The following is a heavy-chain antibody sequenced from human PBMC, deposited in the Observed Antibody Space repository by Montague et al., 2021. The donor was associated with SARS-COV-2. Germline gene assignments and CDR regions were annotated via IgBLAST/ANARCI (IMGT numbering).Heavy chain of an antibody. Sequence: SETLSLTCAVYGGSFSGYYWSWIRQPPGKGLEWIGEINHSGSTNYNPSLKSRVTISVDTSKNQFPLKLSSVTAADTAVYYCARRGYSYYYYGMDVWGQGTTVTVSS. J-gene: IGHJ6*02. CDR2: INHSGST. CDR3: ARRGYSYYYYGMDV. CDR1: GGSFSGYY. V-gene: IGHV4-34*01. D-gene: IGHD5-24*01.